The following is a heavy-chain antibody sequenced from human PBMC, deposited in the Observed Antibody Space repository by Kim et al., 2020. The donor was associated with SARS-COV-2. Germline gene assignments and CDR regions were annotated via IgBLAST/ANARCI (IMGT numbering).Heavy chain of an antibody. CDR1: GFTFSSYS. V-gene: IGHV3-48*02. CDR2: ISSSSSTI. J-gene: IGHJ6*02. Sequence: GGSLRLSCAASGFTFSSYSMNWVRQAPGKGLEWVSYISSSSSTIYYADSVKGRFTISRDNAKNSLYLQMNSLTDEDTAVYYCARDSAWDCSSTSCYGYGMDVWGQGTTVTVSS. D-gene: IGHD2-2*01. CDR3: ARDSAWDCSSTSCYGYGMDV.